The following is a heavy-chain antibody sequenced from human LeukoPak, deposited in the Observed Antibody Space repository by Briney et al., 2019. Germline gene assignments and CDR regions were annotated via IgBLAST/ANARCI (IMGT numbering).Heavy chain of an antibody. Sequence: ASVKVSCKASGFTFTSSAVQWVRQARGQRLGWIGWIVVGSGNTNYAQKFQERVTITRDMSTSTAYMELSSLRSEDTAVYYCAADGGYSYVDYYSGMDVWGQGTPVTVSS. D-gene: IGHD5-18*01. CDR3: AADGGYSYVDYYSGMDV. CDR2: IVVGSGNT. J-gene: IGHJ6*02. V-gene: IGHV1-58*01. CDR1: GFTFTSSA.